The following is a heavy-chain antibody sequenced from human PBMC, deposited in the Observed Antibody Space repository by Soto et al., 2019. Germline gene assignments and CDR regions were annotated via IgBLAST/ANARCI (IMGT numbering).Heavy chain of an antibody. D-gene: IGHD4-17*01. J-gene: IGHJ4*02. Sequence: EVQLEESGGGLVRPGASLRLSCAASGFTVNYYTMIWVRQAPGQGLEWVSSISSASDNIHYADSVKGRFTISRENAKNSVYLQMNSLRDEDTAVYYCARHITTVTTERIDFWGQGTLVTVSS. CDR2: ISSASDNI. CDR3: ARHITTVTTERIDF. V-gene: IGHV3-21*01. CDR1: GFTVNYYT.